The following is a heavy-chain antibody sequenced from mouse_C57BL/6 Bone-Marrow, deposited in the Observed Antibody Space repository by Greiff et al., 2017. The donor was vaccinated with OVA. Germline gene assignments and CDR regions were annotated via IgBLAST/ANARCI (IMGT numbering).Heavy chain of an antibody. V-gene: IGHV1-72*01. J-gene: IGHJ1*03. CDR3: ARELITAVVAPVYFDD. D-gene: IGHD1-1*01. Sequence: QVQLQQPGAELMKPGASVKLSCKASGYTFTSYWMHWVKQRPGRGLEWIGRIDPNSGGTKYNEKFKSKATLTVDKPSSTAYMQLSSLTSEDSAVYYGARELITAVVAPVYFDDWGTGTTVTVSS. CDR2: IDPNSGGT. CDR1: GYTFTSYW.